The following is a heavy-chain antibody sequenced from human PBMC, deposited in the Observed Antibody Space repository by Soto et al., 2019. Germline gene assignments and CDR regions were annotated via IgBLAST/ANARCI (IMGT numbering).Heavy chain of an antibody. CDR2: IIPIFGTA. CDR1: GGTFSSYA. Sequence: ASVKVSCKASGGTFSSYAISWVRQAPGQGLEWMGGIIPIFGTANCAQKFQGRVTITADESTSTAYMELSSLRSEDTAVYYCARLLVGALSYAFDIWGQGTMVIVSS. V-gene: IGHV1-69*13. CDR3: ARLLVGALSYAFDI. D-gene: IGHD1-26*01. J-gene: IGHJ3*02.